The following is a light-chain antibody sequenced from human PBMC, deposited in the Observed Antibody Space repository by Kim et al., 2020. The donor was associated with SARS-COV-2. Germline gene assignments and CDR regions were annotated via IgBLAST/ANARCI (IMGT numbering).Light chain of an antibody. J-gene: IGKJ4*01. CDR2: DAS. Sequence: SVSPGERATLSCRASQSINHNLAWYQQKPGQSPRLLIYDASTGASGIPARFSGSGSGTEFALSISSLQSEDFAVYYCQQYNNWPLTFGGGTKLEI. CDR1: QSINHN. V-gene: IGKV3-15*01. CDR3: QQYNNWPLT.